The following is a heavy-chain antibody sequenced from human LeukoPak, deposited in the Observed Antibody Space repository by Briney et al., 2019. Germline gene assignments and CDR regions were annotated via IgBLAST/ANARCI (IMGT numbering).Heavy chain of an antibody. CDR1: GFTFSSYA. J-gene: IGHJ4*02. CDR2: ISYDGSNK. CDR3: AKVDDGYNSVNNFDY. V-gene: IGHV3-30-3*01. D-gene: IGHD5-24*01. Sequence: PGGSLRLSCAASGFTFSSYAMHWVRQAPGKGLEWVAVISYDGSNKYYADSVKGRFTISRDNSKNTLYLQMNSLRAEDTAVYYCAKVDDGYNSVNNFDYWGQGTLVTVSS.